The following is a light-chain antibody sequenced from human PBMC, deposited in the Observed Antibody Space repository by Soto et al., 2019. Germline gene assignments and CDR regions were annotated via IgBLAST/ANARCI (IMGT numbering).Light chain of an antibody. V-gene: IGKV1-33*01. J-gene: IGKJ4*01. CDR1: QGITNY. CDR2: DAS. Sequence: DIQMTQSPSSLSASVGDRVTITCQASQGITNYLNWYQQKPGKAPKLLIYDASNLETGDPSRFSGSGSGTDFTFTISSLQPEDIATYYCQQYDSLPLTFGGGTKVDIK. CDR3: QQYDSLPLT.